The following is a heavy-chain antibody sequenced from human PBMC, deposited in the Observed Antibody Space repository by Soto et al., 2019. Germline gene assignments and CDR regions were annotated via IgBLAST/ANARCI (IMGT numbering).Heavy chain of an antibody. J-gene: IGHJ4*02. Sequence: GGSLRLSCSVSGFTFSSYAMHWVRHAPGKGLEYIASISSEGATTYYADSVKGRFIISRDNSKNTLYLQMSSLRAEDTAVYYCVKDRYVDYWGQGILVTVS. CDR2: ISSEGATT. CDR1: GFTFSSYA. CDR3: VKDRYVDY. V-gene: IGHV3-64D*06.